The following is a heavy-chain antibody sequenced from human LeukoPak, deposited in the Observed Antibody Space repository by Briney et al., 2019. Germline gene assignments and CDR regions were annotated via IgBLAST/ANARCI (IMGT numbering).Heavy chain of an antibody. V-gene: IGHV4-39*01. Sequence: SETLSLTCTVSGGSISSSSYYWGWIRQPPGKGLEWIGSIYYSGSTYYNPSLKSRVTISVDTSKNQFSLKLSSVTAADTAVYYCASQSSGGFFEDYWGQGTLVTVSS. D-gene: IGHD3-3*01. CDR3: ASQSSGGFFEDY. CDR2: IYYSGST. CDR1: GGSISSSSYY. J-gene: IGHJ4*02.